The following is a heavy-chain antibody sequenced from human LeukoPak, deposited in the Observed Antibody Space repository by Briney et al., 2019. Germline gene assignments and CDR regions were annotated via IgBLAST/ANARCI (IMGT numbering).Heavy chain of an antibody. CDR2: INPNGGAA. CDR1: GYTFTGYY. J-gene: IGHJ5*01. V-gene: IGHV1-2*02. Sequence: ASVKVSCKASGYTFTGYYMHWVRQAPGQGLEWMGWINPNGGAATYAQKFEGRVTMTMDMSTSTFYMDVSSLKSEDTAVYYCTRDNGGFSRFDPWGQGTLVTVSS. D-gene: IGHD2-8*01. CDR3: TRDNGGFSRFDP.